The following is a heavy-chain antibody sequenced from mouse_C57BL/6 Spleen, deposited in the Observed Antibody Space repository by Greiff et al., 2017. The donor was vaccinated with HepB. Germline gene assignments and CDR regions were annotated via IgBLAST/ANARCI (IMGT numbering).Heavy chain of an antibody. Sequence: VKLVESGAELARPGASVKMSCKASGYTFTSYTMHWVKQRPGQGLEWIGYINPSSGYTKYNQKFKDKATLTADKSSSTAYMQLSSLTSEDSAVYYCARGYGSSCGDYWGQGTTLTVSS. CDR2: INPSSGYT. J-gene: IGHJ2*01. CDR3: ARGYGSSCGDY. D-gene: IGHD1-1*01. CDR1: GYTFTSYT. V-gene: IGHV1-4*01.